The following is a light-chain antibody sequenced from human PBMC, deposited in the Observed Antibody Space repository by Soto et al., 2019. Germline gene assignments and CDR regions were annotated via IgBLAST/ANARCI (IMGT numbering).Light chain of an antibody. CDR1: AGDVGAYNY. V-gene: IGLV2-11*01. CDR3: CSYAGNYIYG. J-gene: IGLJ1*01. Sequence: QSGMTQPRSVSGTPGQSVTSSCSGTAGDVGAYNYVSWYQQHPGKAPNLIIYDVTKRPSGVPDRFSGSKSGNTASLTISGLQAEDESDYYCCSYAGNYIYGFGRGSKVTVL. CDR2: DVT.